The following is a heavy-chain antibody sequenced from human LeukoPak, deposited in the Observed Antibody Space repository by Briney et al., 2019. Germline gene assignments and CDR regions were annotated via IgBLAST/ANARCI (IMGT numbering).Heavy chain of an antibody. CDR1: GFTFSRSA. V-gene: IGHV3-21*01. CDR3: ARDRGGGSLDY. D-gene: IGHD3-16*01. J-gene: IGHJ4*02. Sequence: GGSLRLSCATSGFTFSRSAMNWVRQAPGRGLEWVSSISSESYYIYYGDSLKGRFTISRDNAKNSLFLQMNSLRSEDTAVYYCARDRGGGSLDYWGQGTLVTVSS. CDR2: ISSESYYI.